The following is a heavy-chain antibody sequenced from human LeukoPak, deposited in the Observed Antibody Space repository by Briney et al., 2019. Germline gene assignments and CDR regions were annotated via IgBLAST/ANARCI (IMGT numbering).Heavy chain of an antibody. Sequence: SQTLSLTCTVSGGSISSGSYYWSWIRQPAGKGLEWIGRIYTSGSTNYNPSLKSRVTISVDTSKNQFSLKLSSVTAADTAVYYCVGSPTYYDFWSGYLRGFDYWGQGTLVTVSS. CDR1: GGSISSGSYY. J-gene: IGHJ4*02. CDR3: VGSPTYYDFWSGYLRGFDY. CDR2: IYTSGST. V-gene: IGHV4-61*02. D-gene: IGHD3-3*01.